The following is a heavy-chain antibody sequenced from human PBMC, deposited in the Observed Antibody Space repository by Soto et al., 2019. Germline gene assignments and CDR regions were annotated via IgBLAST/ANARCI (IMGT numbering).Heavy chain of an antibody. CDR1: GGSFSGYY. Sequence: SETLSLTCAVYGGSFSGYYWSWIRQPPGKGLEWIGEINHSGSTNYNPSLKSRVTISVDTSKNQFSLKLSSVTAADTAVYYCARWAIYSGQGMLVTVSS. CDR2: INHSGST. CDR3: ARWAIY. J-gene: IGHJ4*02. V-gene: IGHV4-34*01.